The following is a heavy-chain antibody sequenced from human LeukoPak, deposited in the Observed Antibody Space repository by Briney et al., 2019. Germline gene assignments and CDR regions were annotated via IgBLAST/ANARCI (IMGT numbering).Heavy chain of an antibody. CDR3: GRISHYIGSTP. D-gene: IGHD5-12*01. J-gene: IGHJ5*02. Sequence: GGSLRLSCGASCFTFPRCAMSRLRQAPGKGLEWVSAISGSGGSTYYADSVKGRFTISRANSKNTLYLQMNSLRAEDTAVYYCGRISHYIGSTPWGKGTLVIVSS. CDR2: ISGSGGST. CDR1: CFTFPRCA. V-gene: IGHV3-23*01.